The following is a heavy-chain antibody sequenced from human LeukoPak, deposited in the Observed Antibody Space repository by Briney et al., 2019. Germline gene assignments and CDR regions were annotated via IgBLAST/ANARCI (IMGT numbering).Heavy chain of an antibody. CDR3: ARGPLAAANPGYYYYGMDV. CDR1: GFTFSDYY. Sequence: GGSLRLSCAASGFTFSDYYISWIRQAPGKGLDWVSYISSSSDYTKYADSVKGRFTISRDNAKNSLYLQMNSLRAEDTAVYYCARGPLAAANPGYYYYGMDVWGQGTTVTVSS. D-gene: IGHD6-13*01. CDR2: ISSSSDYT. V-gene: IGHV3-11*06. J-gene: IGHJ6*02.